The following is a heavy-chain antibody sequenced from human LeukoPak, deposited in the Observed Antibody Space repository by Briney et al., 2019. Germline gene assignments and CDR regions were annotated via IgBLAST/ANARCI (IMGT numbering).Heavy chain of an antibody. Sequence: SVKVSCKASGYTFTGYYMHWVRQAPGQGLEWMGGIIPIFGTANYAQKFQGRVTITADESTSTAYMELSSLRSEDTAVYYCARDHVEMATIGAFDIWGQGTMVTVSS. CDR1: GYTFTGYY. V-gene: IGHV1-69*13. D-gene: IGHD5-24*01. CDR2: IIPIFGTA. CDR3: ARDHVEMATIGAFDI. J-gene: IGHJ3*02.